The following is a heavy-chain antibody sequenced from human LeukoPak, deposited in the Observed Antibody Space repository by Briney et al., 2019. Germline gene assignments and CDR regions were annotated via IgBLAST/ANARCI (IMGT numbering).Heavy chain of an antibody. V-gene: IGHV3-23*01. Sequence: PGGSLRLSCAASGFNFSSYAMSWVRQSPGKGLELVSSIRDSGAGTYYADSVKGRFTISRDNSKNTLYLQMNSLRVEDTAVYYCAKNDYGFWFDPWGQGTLVTVSS. CDR1: GFNFSSYA. J-gene: IGHJ5*02. CDR3: AKNDYGFWFDP. D-gene: IGHD4-17*01. CDR2: IRDSGAGT.